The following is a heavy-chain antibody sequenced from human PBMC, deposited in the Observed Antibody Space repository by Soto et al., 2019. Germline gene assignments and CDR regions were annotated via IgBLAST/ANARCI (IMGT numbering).Heavy chain of an antibody. CDR3: AGGAVVPAASLYYYGMDV. J-gene: IGHJ6*02. D-gene: IGHD2-2*01. CDR1: GFTFSSYG. Sequence: PGGSLRLSCAASGFTFSSYGMHWVRQAPGKGLEWVAVIWYDGSNKYYADSVKGRFTISRDNSKNTPYLQMNSLRAEDTAVYYCAGGAVVPAASLYYYGMDVWGQGTTVTVSS. CDR2: IWYDGSNK. V-gene: IGHV3-33*01.